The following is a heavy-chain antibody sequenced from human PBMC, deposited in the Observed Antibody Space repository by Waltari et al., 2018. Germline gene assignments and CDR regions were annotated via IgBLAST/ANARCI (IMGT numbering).Heavy chain of an antibody. J-gene: IGHJ3*02. Sequence: EVQLVESGGGLVQPGGSLRLSCAVSGFTFSSLWLSWFRQAPGKGLEWGANIKQDGSEIYYVDFVKGRCTISRDNAKNSLYLQMNSLTTEDTAVYYCAGGGGFLCDIWGQGTLVTVSS. CDR1: GFTFSSLW. CDR2: IKQDGSEI. D-gene: IGHD3-3*01. CDR3: AGGGGFLCDI. V-gene: IGHV3-7*01.